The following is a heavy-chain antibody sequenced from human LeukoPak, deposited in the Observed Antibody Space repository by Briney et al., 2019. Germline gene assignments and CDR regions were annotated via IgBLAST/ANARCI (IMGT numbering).Heavy chain of an antibody. CDR1: GGSLSNYY. D-gene: IGHD6-13*01. CDR2: IYYSGST. Sequence: SETLSLTCIVSGGSLSNYYWSWIRQPPGKGLEWIGSIYYSGSTYYNPSLKSRVTISVDTSKNQFSLKLSSVTAADTAVYYCARSSSWQAHLGYWGQGTLVTVSS. J-gene: IGHJ4*02. V-gene: IGHV4-59*05. CDR3: ARSSSWQAHLGY.